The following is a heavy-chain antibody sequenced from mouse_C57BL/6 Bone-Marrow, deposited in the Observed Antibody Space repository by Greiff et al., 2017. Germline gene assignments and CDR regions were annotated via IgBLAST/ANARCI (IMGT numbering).Heavy chain of an antibody. Sequence: QVQLKESGPGLVAPSQSLSITCTVSGFTLTSYGVHWVRQPPGKGLEWLVVIWSDGSTTYNSALKSRLSISKDNSKSQVFLKMNSLQTDDTAMYYCARQLRPLYYAMDYWGQGTSVTVSS. CDR1: GFTLTSYG. CDR3: ARQLRPLYYAMDY. D-gene: IGHD3-2*02. J-gene: IGHJ4*01. CDR2: IWSDGST. V-gene: IGHV2-6-1*01.